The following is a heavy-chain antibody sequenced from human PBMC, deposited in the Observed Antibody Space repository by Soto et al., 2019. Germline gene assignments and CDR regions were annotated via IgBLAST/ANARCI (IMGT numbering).Heavy chain of an antibody. Sequence: QVQLQESGPGLVKPSETLSLSCTVSADSISGNYWAWIRQTPGTGLEWIGFVHYSGDTSYNPSLRSRVTISIDKSRNHFSLRLTSVTAADTVVYYGARGVGARSYNLDPWGQGTLVTVSS. CDR1: ADSISGNY. D-gene: IGHD1-26*01. CDR3: ARGVGARSYNLDP. CDR2: VHYSGDT. J-gene: IGHJ5*02. V-gene: IGHV4-59*01.